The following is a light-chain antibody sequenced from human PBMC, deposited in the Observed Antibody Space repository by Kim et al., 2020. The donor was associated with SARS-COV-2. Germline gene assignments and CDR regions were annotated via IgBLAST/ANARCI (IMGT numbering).Light chain of an antibody. J-gene: IGKJ2*01. V-gene: IGKV3-15*01. Sequence: VSPGARPTLSSRASQGVSRILALYHQQPGQAPRLLIPGASTWATGIPARFSGSGSGQEFTLPISSMQSEDFAVYYCQQYSNWPYTFGQGTKLEF. CDR3: QQYSNWPYT. CDR1: QGVSRI. CDR2: GAS.